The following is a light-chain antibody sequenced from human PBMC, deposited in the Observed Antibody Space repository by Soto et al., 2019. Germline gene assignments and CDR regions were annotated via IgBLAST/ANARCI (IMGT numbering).Light chain of an antibody. Sequence: DIQMTQSPPTLSSSVVDRVTITCRASQTISNWLAWYQQKPGTAPKLLIYDASNLQTGVPSRFSGSGSGTEFTLTISSLQPDDFATYYCQQYDVDSGTFGQGTKVDIK. CDR1: QTISNW. CDR2: DAS. J-gene: IGKJ1*01. V-gene: IGKV1-5*01. CDR3: QQYDVDSGT.